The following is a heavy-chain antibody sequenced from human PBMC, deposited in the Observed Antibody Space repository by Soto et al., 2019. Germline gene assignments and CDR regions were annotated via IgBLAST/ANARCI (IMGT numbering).Heavy chain of an antibody. V-gene: IGHV1-69*01. CDR1: GGTFSSYA. CDR3: ARPLGGFSRSSPWFDP. CDR2: IIPIFGTA. Sequence: QVQLVQSGAEVKKPGSSVKVSCKASGGTFSSYAISWVRQAPGQGLEWMGGIIPIFGTANYAQKFQGRVTITADESTSTAYMELSSLRSEDTAVYYGARPLGGFSRSSPWFDPWGQGTLVTVSS. J-gene: IGHJ5*02. D-gene: IGHD6-6*01.